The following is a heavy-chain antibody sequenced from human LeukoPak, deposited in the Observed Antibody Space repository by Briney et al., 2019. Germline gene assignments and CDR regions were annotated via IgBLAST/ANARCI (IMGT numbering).Heavy chain of an antibody. CDR3: ATTMVRGAFLFDY. CDR1: GYTFTGYY. V-gene: IGHV1-2*04. Sequence: ASVKVSCKASGYTFTGYYMHWVRQAPGQGLEWMGWVNPISGGTNYAQKFQGWVTMTRDTSISTAYMELSRLRSDDTAVYYCATTMVRGAFLFDYWGQGTLVTVSS. CDR2: VNPISGGT. J-gene: IGHJ4*02. D-gene: IGHD3-10*01.